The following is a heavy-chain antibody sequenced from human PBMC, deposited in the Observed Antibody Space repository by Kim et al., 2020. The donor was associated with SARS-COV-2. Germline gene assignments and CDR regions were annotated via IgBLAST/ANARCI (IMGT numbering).Heavy chain of an antibody. V-gene: IGHV3-23*01. CDR3: AKDGGDVIVATNVVNWFDP. Sequence: GRFTISRDNSKNTLYLQMNSLRAEDTAVYYCAKDGGDVIVATNVVNWFDPWGQGTLVTVSS. J-gene: IGHJ5*02. D-gene: IGHD5-12*01.